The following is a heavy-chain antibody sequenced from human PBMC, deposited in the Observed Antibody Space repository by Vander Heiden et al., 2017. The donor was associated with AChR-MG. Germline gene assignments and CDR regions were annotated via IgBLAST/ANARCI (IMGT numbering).Heavy chain of an antibody. J-gene: IGHJ6*02. CDR1: GFPLISYN. D-gene: IGHD3-9*01. CDR2: ISSSSVYI. Sequence: EQVVESGGGLVKSGGSLRTPCAASGFPLISYNLNWIRQAPGKGLGWVSSISSSSVYIYYADSVKGRFTISRDNAKNSLYLQMNSLRAEDTAVYYCARGLALENGLDVWGQGTTVTVSS. CDR3: ARGLALENGLDV. V-gene: IGHV3-21*01.